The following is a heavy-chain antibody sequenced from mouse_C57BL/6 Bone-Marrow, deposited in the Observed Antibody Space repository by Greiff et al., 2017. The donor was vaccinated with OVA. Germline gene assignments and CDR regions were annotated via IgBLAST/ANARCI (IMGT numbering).Heavy chain of an antibody. D-gene: IGHD1-1*01. Sequence: VQLQQSGAVLARPGASVKLSCKTSGYTFTSYWMHWVKQRPGQGLEWIGAIYPGNSDTNYNQKFKGKATLTAVTSASTAYMVLSSLTNEDSAVYYCRRCYSTGVDEYFDFYGWGTGPTVT. CDR3: RRCYSTGVDEYFDFYG. J-gene: IGHJ1*03. V-gene: IGHV1-5*01. CDR2: IYPGNSDT. CDR1: GYTFTSYW.